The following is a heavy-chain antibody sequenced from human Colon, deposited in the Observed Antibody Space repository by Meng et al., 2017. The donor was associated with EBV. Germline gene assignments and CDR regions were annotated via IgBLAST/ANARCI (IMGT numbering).Heavy chain of an antibody. Sequence: VQLQQWGAGLLNPSETLSLTCTVDGGSFSDSYWTWIRQPPGKGLEWIGEINHVGSTTYNPSLKSRVTISVDTSKNQFSLKLSSVTAADAAVYYCASSDCSGGTCYLDCWGQGTLVTVSS. V-gene: IGHV4-34*01. J-gene: IGHJ4*02. D-gene: IGHD2-15*01. CDR2: INHVGST. CDR3: ASSDCSGGTCYLDC. CDR1: GGSFSDSY.